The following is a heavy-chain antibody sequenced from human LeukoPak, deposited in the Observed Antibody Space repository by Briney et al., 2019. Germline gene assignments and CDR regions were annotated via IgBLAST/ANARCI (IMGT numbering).Heavy chain of an antibody. J-gene: IGHJ5*02. CDR3: AREGYCSGGSCYSRWFDP. V-gene: IGHV1-69*06. CDR1: GGTFSSYA. CDR2: IIPIFGTA. Sequence: GSSVNVSCKASGGTFSSYAISWVRQAPGQGLEWMGGIIPIFGTANYAQKFQGRVTITADKSTSTAYMELSSLRSEDTAVYYCAREGYCSGGSCYSRWFDPWGQGTLVTVSS. D-gene: IGHD2-15*01.